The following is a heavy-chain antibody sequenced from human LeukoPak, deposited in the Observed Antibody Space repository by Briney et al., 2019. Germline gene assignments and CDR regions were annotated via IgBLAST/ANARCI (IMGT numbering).Heavy chain of an antibody. V-gene: IGHV1-3*01. CDR1: GYTFTSYA. CDR2: INAGNGNT. J-gene: IGHJ5*02. Sequence: GASVKVSCKASGYTFTSYAMHWVRQAPGQRLEWMGWINAGNGNTKYSQKFQGRGTITRDTSSSTAYMELSSLRSEDTAVYYCARELYCSGGSCYSGFDPWGQGTLVTVSS. CDR3: ARELYCSGGSCYSGFDP. D-gene: IGHD2-15*01.